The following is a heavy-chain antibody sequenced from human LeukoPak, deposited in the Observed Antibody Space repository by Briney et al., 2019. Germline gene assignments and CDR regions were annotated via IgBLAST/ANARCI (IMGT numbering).Heavy chain of an antibody. CDR1: GFTFSTYW. CDR3: ARAVAGSFDC. Sequence: GGSLRLSCAASGFTFSTYWMHWVRQAPGKGLEWVSYISGSTTNTLYADSVKGRFTISRDNAKNSLYLQMNSLRAEDTAVYYCARAVAGSFDCWGQGTLVTVSS. V-gene: IGHV3-48*01. CDR2: ISGSTTNT. J-gene: IGHJ4*02. D-gene: IGHD6-19*01.